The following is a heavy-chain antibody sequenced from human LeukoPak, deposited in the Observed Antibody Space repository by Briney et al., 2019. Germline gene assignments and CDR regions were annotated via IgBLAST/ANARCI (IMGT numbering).Heavy chain of an antibody. CDR3: GRYYYDRAVGPFDY. V-gene: IGHV5-51*01. J-gene: IGHJ4*02. CDR2: IYPDDSDI. CDR1: GYTFTNYW. D-gene: IGHD3-22*01. Sequence: GESLKISCKGSGYTFTNYWIGWVRQMPGKGLEWMGIIYPDDSDIRYSPSFQGQVTISADKSITTAYLQWSSLKASDTAMYYCGRYYYDRAVGPFDYWGQGSLVTVPS.